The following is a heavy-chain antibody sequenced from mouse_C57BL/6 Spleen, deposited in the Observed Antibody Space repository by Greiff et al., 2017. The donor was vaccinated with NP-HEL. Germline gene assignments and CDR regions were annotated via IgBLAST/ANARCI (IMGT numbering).Heavy chain of an antibody. Sequence: EVKLEESGGGLVQPGGSLKLSCAASGFTFSDYYMYWVRQTPEKRLEWVAYISNGGGSTYYPDTVKGRFTISRDNAKNTLYLQMSRLKSEDTAMYYWARHRGYYGSSWGYFDVWGTGTTVTVSS. CDR3: ARHRGYYGSSWGYFDV. CDR2: ISNGGGST. D-gene: IGHD1-1*01. J-gene: IGHJ1*03. V-gene: IGHV5-12*01. CDR1: GFTFSDYY.